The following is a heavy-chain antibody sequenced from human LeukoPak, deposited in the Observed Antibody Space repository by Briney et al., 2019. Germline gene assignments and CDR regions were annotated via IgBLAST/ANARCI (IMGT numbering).Heavy chain of an antibody. CDR2: LDTDGTDT. CDR1: GFTFGTYW. J-gene: IGHJ4*02. V-gene: IGHV3-74*01. Sequence: GGSLRLSCAASGFTFGTYWMHWVRQAPGKGLVWVSRLDTDGTDTAYADSVKGRLTISRDNAKNTLYLQMNSLRAEDTAVYYCARPRAYDSRDLDYWGQGTLVTVSS. CDR3: ARPRAYDSRDLDY. D-gene: IGHD3-16*01.